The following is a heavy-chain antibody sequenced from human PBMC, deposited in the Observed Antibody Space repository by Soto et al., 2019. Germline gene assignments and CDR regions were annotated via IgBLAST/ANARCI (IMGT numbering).Heavy chain of an antibody. V-gene: IGHV4-34*01. J-gene: IGHJ6*03. CDR1: GGSFSGYY. CDR3: ATRGTWYYSYMDV. D-gene: IGHD3-10*01. CDR2: INHSGST. Sequence: SETLSLTCAVYGGSFSGYYWSWIRQPPGKGLEWIGEINHSGSTNYNPSLKSRVTISVDTSKNQFSLKLSSVTAADTAVYYCATRGTWYYSYMDVWGKGTTVTVSS.